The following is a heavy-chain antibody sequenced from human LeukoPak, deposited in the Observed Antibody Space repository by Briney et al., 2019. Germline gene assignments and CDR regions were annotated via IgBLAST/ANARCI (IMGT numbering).Heavy chain of an antibody. V-gene: IGHV4-59*01. D-gene: IGHD3-9*01. Sequence: KPSETLSLTCTVSGGSISSYHWSWIRQPPGKGLEWIGYIYYSGSTNYNPSLKSRVTISVDTSKNQFSLKLSSVTAADTAVYYCARGGRYFDSPSGAFDIWGQGTMVTVSS. CDR2: IYYSGST. CDR3: ARGGRYFDSPSGAFDI. CDR1: GGSISSYH. J-gene: IGHJ3*02.